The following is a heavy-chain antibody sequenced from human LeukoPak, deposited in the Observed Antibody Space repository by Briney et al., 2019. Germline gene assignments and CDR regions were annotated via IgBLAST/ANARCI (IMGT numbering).Heavy chain of an antibody. CDR3: ARDPYPSIAVAGSIDY. CDR2: INPSGGST. D-gene: IGHD6-19*01. CDR1: GYTFTSYY. V-gene: IGHV1-46*01. J-gene: IGHJ4*02. Sequence: AXXKVSCKASGYTFTSYYMHWVRQAPGQGLEWMGIINPSGGSTSYAQKFQGRVTMTRDTSTSTVYMELSSLRSEGTAVYYCARDPYPSIAVAGSIDYWGQGTLVTVSS.